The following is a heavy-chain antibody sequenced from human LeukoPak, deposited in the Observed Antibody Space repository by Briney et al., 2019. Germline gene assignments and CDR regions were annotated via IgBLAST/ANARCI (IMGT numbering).Heavy chain of an antibody. CDR2: IYYTGTT. D-gene: IGHD3-10*01. V-gene: IGHV4-39*01. CDR3: ARLVSAAGSFDY. Sequence: SETLSLTCTVSGGSISSNSYFWAWIRQPPGPGLQWVGSIYYTGTTYYNPSLKSRVTISVDTSGNQFSLRLSSATAADTAVYYCARLVSAAGSFDYWGQGTLVTVSS. CDR1: GGSISSNSYF. J-gene: IGHJ4*02.